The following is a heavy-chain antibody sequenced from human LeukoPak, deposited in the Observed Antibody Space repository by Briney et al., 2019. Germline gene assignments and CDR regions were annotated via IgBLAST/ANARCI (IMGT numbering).Heavy chain of an antibody. V-gene: IGHV3-30*02. Sequence: GGSLRLSCAASGFIFSSYGMHWVRQAPGKGLEWVAFMRYDGIIKYYADSVKGRFTISRDNSKNTLYLQMNSLRAEDTAVYFCASKAYRWSFNYWGQGTLVIVSS. J-gene: IGHJ4*02. D-gene: IGHD4-23*01. CDR2: MRYDGIIK. CDR3: ASKAYRWSFNY. CDR1: GFIFSSYG.